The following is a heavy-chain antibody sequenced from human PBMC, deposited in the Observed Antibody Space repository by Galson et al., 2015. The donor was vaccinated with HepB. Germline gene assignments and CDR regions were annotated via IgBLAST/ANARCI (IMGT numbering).Heavy chain of an antibody. V-gene: IGHV1-18*04. D-gene: IGHD6-6*01. CDR1: GYTFSTYG. Sequence: SVKVSCKASGYTFSTYGFNWVRQAPGQGLEWLGWISVYNDNTDYAQKFQGRLTLTTDTSTRSAYMELTSLRSDDTAVYYCARYSSSLYSYALDVWGQGTTVTVSS. CDR3: ARYSSSLYSYALDV. CDR2: ISVYNDNT. J-gene: IGHJ6*02.